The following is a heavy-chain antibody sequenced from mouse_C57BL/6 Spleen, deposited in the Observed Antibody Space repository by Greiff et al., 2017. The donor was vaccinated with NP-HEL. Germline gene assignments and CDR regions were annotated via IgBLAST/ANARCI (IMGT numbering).Heavy chain of an antibody. J-gene: IGHJ3*01. D-gene: IGHD2-2*01. CDR3: TRGAGSTMVTTGFAY. Sequence: EVKLMESGEGLVKPGGSLKLSCAASGFTFSSYAMSWVRQTPEKRLEWVAYISSGGDYIYYADTVKGRFTISRDNARNTLYLQMSSLKSEDTAMYYCTRGAGSTMVTTGFAYWGQGTLVTVSA. CDR1: GFTFSSYA. V-gene: IGHV5-9-1*02. CDR2: ISSGGDYI.